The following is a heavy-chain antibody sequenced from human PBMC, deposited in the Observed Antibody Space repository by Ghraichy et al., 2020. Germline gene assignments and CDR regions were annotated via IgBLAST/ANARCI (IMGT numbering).Heavy chain of an antibody. J-gene: IGHJ6*02. Sequence: SETLSLTCTVSGGSISSGDYYWSWIRQHPGKGLEWIGYIYYSGSSYYKSSLKSRVIISVDMSKNQFSLKVSSVTAADTAVYYCARSTVTTNNGVDYGMDVWGQGTTVTVSS. V-gene: IGHV4-31*03. CDR3: ARSTVTTNNGVDYGMDV. CDR1: GGSISSGDYY. D-gene: IGHD4-17*01. CDR2: IYYSGSS.